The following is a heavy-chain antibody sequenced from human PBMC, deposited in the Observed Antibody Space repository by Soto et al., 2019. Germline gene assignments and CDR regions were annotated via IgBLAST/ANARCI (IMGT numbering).Heavy chain of an antibody. D-gene: IGHD3-3*01. J-gene: IGHJ6*02. CDR3: ARDGITMFGVYAYCSGMDV. CDR1: GGTFSSYA. V-gene: IGHV1-69*01. Sequence: QVQLVQSGAEVKKPGSSVKVSCKASGGTFSSYAISWVRQAPGQGLEWMGGIIPIFGTANYAQKFQGRVTITTDESTSTAYMELSSMRSEETAVYYCARDGITMFGVYAYCSGMDVWGQGTTVTVSS. CDR2: IIPIFGTA.